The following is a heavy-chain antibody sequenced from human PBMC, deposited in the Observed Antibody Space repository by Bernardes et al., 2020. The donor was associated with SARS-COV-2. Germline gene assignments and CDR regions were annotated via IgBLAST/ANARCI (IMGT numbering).Heavy chain of an antibody. CDR1: GFIVSNKY. D-gene: IGHD2-2*01. V-gene: IGHV3-23*01. Sequence: GGSLRLSCAASGFIVSNKYMTWVRQAPGKGLEWVSVVSASGGSTYYADSVKGRFTISRDNSKNTLYLQMNSLRAEDTALYYCAKPRYCSSTSCLYAMDVWGQGTTVTVSS. J-gene: IGHJ6*02. CDR2: VSASGGST. CDR3: AKPRYCSSTSCLYAMDV.